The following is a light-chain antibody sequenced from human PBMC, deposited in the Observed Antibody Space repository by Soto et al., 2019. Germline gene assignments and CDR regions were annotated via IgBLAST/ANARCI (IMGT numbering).Light chain of an antibody. Sequence: DIQMTQSPSTLSASVGDRVTITCRASQSISSWLAWYKQKPGKAPKLLIYKASTLQSVVPSRFSGSVSGTEFTLAISSLQPDDSATYYCQQYNDNWTFGQGTKVDIK. CDR1: QSISSW. V-gene: IGKV1-5*03. CDR3: QQYNDNWT. CDR2: KAS. J-gene: IGKJ1*01.